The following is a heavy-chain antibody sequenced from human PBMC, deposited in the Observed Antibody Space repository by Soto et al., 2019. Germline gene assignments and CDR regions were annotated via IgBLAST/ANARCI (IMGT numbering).Heavy chain of an antibody. CDR2: IWYDGSKK. CDR3: ASTGVAAAGWAFDY. Sequence: GGSLRLSCAASGFTFSNYGMHWVRQAPGKGLEWVAVIWYDGSKKYYDDSVKGRFAISRDNSKNSLYLQMNSLRVEDTAVYYCASTGVAAAGWAFDYWGQGTLATVSS. V-gene: IGHV3-33*01. CDR1: GFTFSNYG. J-gene: IGHJ4*02. D-gene: IGHD6-13*01.